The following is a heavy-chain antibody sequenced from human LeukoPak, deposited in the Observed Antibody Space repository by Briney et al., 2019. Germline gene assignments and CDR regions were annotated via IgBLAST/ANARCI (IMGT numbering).Heavy chain of an antibody. CDR1: GGSISSSNW. V-gene: IGHV4-4*02. CDR2: IYHSGST. CDR3: AREAITMVRGVFINQYYFDY. J-gene: IGHJ4*02. Sequence: PSETLSLTCAVSGGSISSSNWWSWVRQPPGKGLEWIGEIYHSGSTNYNPSLKSRVTISVDKSKNQFSLKLSSVTAADTAVYYCAREAITMVRGVFINQYYFDYWGQGILVTVSS. D-gene: IGHD3-10*01.